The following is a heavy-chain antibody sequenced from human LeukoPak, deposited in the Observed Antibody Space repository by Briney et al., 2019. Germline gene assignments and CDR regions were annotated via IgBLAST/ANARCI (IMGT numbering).Heavy chain of an antibody. CDR1: GRTFSSYA. D-gene: IGHD2-2*01. Sequence: ASVKVSCKASGRTFSSYAISWVRQAPGQGLEWMGGIIPIFGTANYAQKFQGRVTITADKSTSTAYMELSSLRSEDTAVYYCARDEADIVVVPAATSHAFDIWGQGTMVTVSS. J-gene: IGHJ3*02. CDR3: ARDEADIVVVPAATSHAFDI. CDR2: IIPIFGTA. V-gene: IGHV1-69*06.